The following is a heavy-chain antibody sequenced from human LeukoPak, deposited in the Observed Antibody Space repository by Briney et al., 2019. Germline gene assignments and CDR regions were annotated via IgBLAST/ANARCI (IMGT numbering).Heavy chain of an antibody. V-gene: IGHV5-51*01. Sequence: GESLKTSCKGSGYSFTTYWIGWVRQMPGKGLEWIGIIFPGDSDTTYSPSFQGQVTISADKSISTAYLQWSSLKASDTAMYYCARHRGTRGYSYGYYYYYMDVWGKGTTVTVSS. CDR3: ARHRGTRGYSYGYYYYYMDV. CDR2: IFPGDSDT. D-gene: IGHD5-18*01. J-gene: IGHJ6*03. CDR1: GYSFTTYW.